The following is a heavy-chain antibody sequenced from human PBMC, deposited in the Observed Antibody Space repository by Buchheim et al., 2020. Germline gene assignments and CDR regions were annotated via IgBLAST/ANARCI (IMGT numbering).Heavy chain of an antibody. J-gene: IGHJ4*02. D-gene: IGHD5-12*01. V-gene: IGHV3-30*19. CDR2: ISNDGSNK. CDR1: GFTFSSYG. Sequence: QVQLVESGGGVVQPGRSLRLTCVTSGFTFSSYGIHWVRQAPGKGLEWVAVISNDGSNKYYADSVKGRFTISRDNSKNTLYLQMNSLRAEDTAVYYCASSTGYGYYFDYWGQGTL. CDR3: ASSTGYGYYFDY.